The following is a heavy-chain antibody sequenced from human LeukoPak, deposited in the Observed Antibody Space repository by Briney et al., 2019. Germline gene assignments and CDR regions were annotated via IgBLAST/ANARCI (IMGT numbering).Heavy chain of an antibody. D-gene: IGHD1-26*01. CDR3: ARDFSGSYDY. Sequence: GGSLRLSCAASGFTVSSNYMSWVRQAPGKGLEWVSVIYSGGITYYADSVKGRFTISRDNSKNTLYLQMNSLRAEDTAVYYCARDFSGSYDYWGQGTLVTVSS. J-gene: IGHJ4*02. V-gene: IGHV3-53*01. CDR2: IYSGGIT. CDR1: GFTVSSNY.